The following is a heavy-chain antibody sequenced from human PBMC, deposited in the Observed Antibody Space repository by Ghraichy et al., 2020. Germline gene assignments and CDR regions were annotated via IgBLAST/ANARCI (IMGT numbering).Heavy chain of an antibody. CDR2: ISGSGGST. CDR3: AKGRGYYGYYGMDV. V-gene: IGHV3-23*01. Sequence: GGSLILSCAASGFTFSSYAMSWVRQAPGKGLEWVSAISGSGGSTYYADSVKGRFTISRDNSKNTLYLQMNSLRAEDTAVYYCAKGRGYYGYYGMDVWGQGTTVTVSS. CDR1: GFTFSSYA. J-gene: IGHJ6*02. D-gene: IGHD3-10*01.